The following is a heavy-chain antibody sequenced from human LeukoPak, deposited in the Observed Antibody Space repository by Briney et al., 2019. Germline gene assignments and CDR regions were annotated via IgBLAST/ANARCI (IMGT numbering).Heavy chain of an antibody. D-gene: IGHD3-22*01. CDR3: ARAPSEIGGYYPEYFRH. CDR2: NKSDGST. CDR1: GFTVSSNY. J-gene: IGHJ1*01. Sequence: PGGSLRLSCAASGFTVSSNYMSWVRHAPGKGLVWVSRNKSDGSTRYTDSVKGRFTISRDNAKNTVSLQMKSLRAEDTGVYYCARAPSEIGGYYPEYFRHWGQGTLVTVSP. V-gene: IGHV3-74*01.